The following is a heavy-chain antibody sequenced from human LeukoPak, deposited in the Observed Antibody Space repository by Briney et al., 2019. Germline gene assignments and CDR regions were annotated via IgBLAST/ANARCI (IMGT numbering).Heavy chain of an antibody. Sequence: ASVKVSCKASGYTFTSYGISWVRQAPGQGLEWMGWISAYNGNTNYAQKLQGRVTMTRDTSTSTVYMELSSLRSEDTAVYYCARAAVGATNFDYWGQGTLVTVSS. CDR3: ARAAVGATNFDY. V-gene: IGHV1-18*01. D-gene: IGHD1-26*01. CDR2: ISAYNGNT. CDR1: GYTFTSYG. J-gene: IGHJ4*02.